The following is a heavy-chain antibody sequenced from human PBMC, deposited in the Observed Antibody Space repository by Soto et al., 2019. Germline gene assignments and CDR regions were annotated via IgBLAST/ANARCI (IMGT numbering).Heavy chain of an antibody. D-gene: IGHD2-8*02. V-gene: IGHV4-34*01. J-gene: IGHJ4*02. CDR2: INHSGST. CDR1: GGSFSGYY. Sequence: PSETLSLTCAVYGGSFSGYYWTWIRQPPGTGLEWIGEINHSGSTNYYPSFKSRVTISVDTSKNQFSLKLTSVTAADTAVYYCARDKITGLFDYWGQGTLVT. CDR3: ARDKITGLFDY.